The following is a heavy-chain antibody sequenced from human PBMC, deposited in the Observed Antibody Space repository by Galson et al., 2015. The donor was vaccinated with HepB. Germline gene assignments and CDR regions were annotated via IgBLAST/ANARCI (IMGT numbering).Heavy chain of an antibody. Sequence: TLSLTCTVSGDSITSSNFYWGWTRQPPGKGLEWIGSVDYGGRTYYNPSLRGRLSISVDPSKSQFSLRLTSLTAADTSIYYCARSDDFWSGYFGDWGQGTLVTVSS. CDR1: GDSITSSNFY. D-gene: IGHD3-3*01. CDR3: ARSDDFWSGYFGD. V-gene: IGHV4-39*01. J-gene: IGHJ4*02. CDR2: VDYGGRT.